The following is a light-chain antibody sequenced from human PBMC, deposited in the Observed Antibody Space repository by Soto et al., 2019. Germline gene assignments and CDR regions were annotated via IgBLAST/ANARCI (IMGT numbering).Light chain of an antibody. CDR3: QVWDSSTVV. Sequence: SYELTQPLSVSVALGQTARITCGGNNIGGKNVHWYQLNPGQAPVLVIYRDFNRPSGIPERFSGSNSGNTATLAISGAQAEDDADYYCQVWDSSTVVFGGGTKLTAL. CDR2: RDF. CDR1: NIGGKN. V-gene: IGLV3-9*01. J-gene: IGLJ3*02.